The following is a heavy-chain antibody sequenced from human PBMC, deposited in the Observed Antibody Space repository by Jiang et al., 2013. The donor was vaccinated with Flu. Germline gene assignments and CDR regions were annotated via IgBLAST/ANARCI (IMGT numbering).Heavy chain of an antibody. Sequence: QLVEVGGERPLVKPGGSLRLSCAASGFTFSDAWMSWVRQAPGKGLEWIGRIKSKSGGGTTDYAAPVQGRFIISRDDSKATVNLQLNSLKTEDTAVYYCVPGLHSSLRHTFGYWGQGTLVTVSS. J-gene: IGHJ4*02. CDR3: VPGLHSSLRHTFGY. V-gene: IGHV3-15*01. CDR2: IKSKSGGGTT. D-gene: IGHD3-16*02. CDR1: GFTFSDAW.